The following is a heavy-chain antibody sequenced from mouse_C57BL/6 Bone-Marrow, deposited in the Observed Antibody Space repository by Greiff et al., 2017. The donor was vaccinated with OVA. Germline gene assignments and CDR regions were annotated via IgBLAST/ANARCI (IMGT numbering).Heavy chain of an antibody. CDR3: AKGALFAY. V-gene: IGHV2-4*01. Sequence: VQWVESGPGLVQPSQSLSITCTVSGFSLTSYGVHWVRQPPGTGLEWLGVIWGGGSTDYNAAFISRLSISKDNSKSQVFFKMNSLQADDTAIYYCAKGALFAYWGQVTLVTVSA. CDR1: GFSLTSYG. J-gene: IGHJ3*01. CDR2: IWGGGST.